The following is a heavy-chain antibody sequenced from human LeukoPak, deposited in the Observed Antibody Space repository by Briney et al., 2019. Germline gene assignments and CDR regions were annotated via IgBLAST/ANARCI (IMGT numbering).Heavy chain of an antibody. CDR1: GFTFSSYG. CDR3: AKDQSPPVPQWRVVARSVGYFDY. J-gene: IGHJ4*02. Sequence: GGSLRLSCAASGFTFSSYGMHWVRQAPGKGLEWVAFIRYDGSNKYYADSVKGRFTISRDNSKNTLYLQMNSLRAEDTAVYYCAKDQSPPVPQWRVVARSVGYFDYWGQGTLVTVSS. V-gene: IGHV3-30*02. D-gene: IGHD6-6*01. CDR2: IRYDGSNK.